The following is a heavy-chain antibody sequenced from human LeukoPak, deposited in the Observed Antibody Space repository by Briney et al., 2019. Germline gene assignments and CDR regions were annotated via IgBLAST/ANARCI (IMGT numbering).Heavy chain of an antibody. D-gene: IGHD4-17*01. CDR2: MNPNSGNT. J-gene: IGHJ4*02. CDR3: ARDLETTVTSDY. Sequence: GASVKVSCKASGYTFTSYDINWARQATGQGLEWMGWMNPNSGNTGYAQKFQGRVTMTRNTSISTAYMELSSLRSEDTAVYYCARDLETTVTSDYWGQGTLVTVSS. CDR1: GYTFTSYD. V-gene: IGHV1-8*01.